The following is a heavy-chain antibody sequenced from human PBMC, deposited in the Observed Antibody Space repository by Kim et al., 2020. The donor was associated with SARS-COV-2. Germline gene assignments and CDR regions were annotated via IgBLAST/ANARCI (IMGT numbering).Heavy chain of an antibody. CDR1: GFTFSSYS. V-gene: IGHV3-21*01. CDR3: ARGGPSNSYFDL. J-gene: IGHJ2*01. Sequence: GGSLRLSCAASGFTFSSYSMNWVRQAPGKGLEWVSSISSSSSYIYYADSVKGRFTISRDNAKNSLYLQMNSLRAEDTAVYYCARGGPSNSYFDLWGRGTLVTVSS. CDR2: ISSSSSYI.